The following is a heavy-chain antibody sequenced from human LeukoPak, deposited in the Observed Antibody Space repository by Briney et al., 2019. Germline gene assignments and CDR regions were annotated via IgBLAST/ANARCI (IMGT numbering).Heavy chain of an antibody. CDR2: INHSGST. CDR1: GGSFSGYY. D-gene: IGHD6-13*01. J-gene: IGHJ4*02. V-gene: IGHV4-34*01. CDR3: ARGWYSSSWYRS. Sequence: PSETLSLTCAVYGGSFSGYYWSWIRQPPGKGLEWIGEINHSGSTNYNPSLKCRVTISVDTSKNQFSLKLSSVTAADTAVYYCARGWYSSSWYRSWGQGTLVTVSS.